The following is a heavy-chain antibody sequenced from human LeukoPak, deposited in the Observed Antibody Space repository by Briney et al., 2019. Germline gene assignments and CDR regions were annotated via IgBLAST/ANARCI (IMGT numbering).Heavy chain of an antibody. V-gene: IGHV3-20*04. CDR2: INWNGGST. CDR3: AMNPADQPLLS. J-gene: IGHJ5*02. D-gene: IGHD2-21*02. CDR1: GFTFDDYG. Sequence: GGSLRLSCAASGFTFDDYGMSWVRQAPGKGLEWVSGINWNGGSTGYADSVKGRFTISRDNAKNSLYLQMNSLRAEDTALYYCAMNPADQPLLSWGQGTLVTVSS.